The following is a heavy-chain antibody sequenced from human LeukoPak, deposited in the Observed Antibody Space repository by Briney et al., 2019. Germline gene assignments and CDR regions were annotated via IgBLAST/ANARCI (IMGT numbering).Heavy chain of an antibody. J-gene: IGHJ4*02. D-gene: IGHD4-17*01. V-gene: IGHV3-30-3*02. CDR1: GITFSSYA. CDR2: MSSDGSKK. Sequence: GGSLRLSCAASGITFSSYAMHWVRQTPGKGLEWVAVMSSDGSKKYYADSVKGRFTISRDNSKNTLYLQMNSLRAEDTAVYYCAKKFRGTTVISGDYFDYWGQGTLVTVSS. CDR3: AKKFRGTTVISGDYFDY.